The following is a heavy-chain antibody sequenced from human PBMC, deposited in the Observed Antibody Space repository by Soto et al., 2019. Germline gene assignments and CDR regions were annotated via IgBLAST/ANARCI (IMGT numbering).Heavy chain of an antibody. CDR3: ARTHSGSYYSVFNY. D-gene: IGHD1-26*01. CDR2: IYRSGTT. V-gene: IGHV4-38-2*01. CDR1: NFSISSGYY. J-gene: IGHJ4*02. Sequence: SETLSLTCVVSNFSISSGYYWGWIRQSPGKGLEWIASIYRSGTTSYNPSLKSRVTISVDPSKNQFSLMLTAVTAVDTAVYYCARTHSGSYYSVFNYWGRGSLVTVSS.